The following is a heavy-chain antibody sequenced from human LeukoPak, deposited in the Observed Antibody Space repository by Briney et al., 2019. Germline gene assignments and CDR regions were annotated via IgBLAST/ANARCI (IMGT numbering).Heavy chain of an antibody. CDR1: GGSINGDY. CDR3: ARGMYDLQLGAWFDP. CDR2: MFASGTS. J-gene: IGHJ5*02. V-gene: IGHV4-59*01. D-gene: IGHD3-16*01. Sequence: PSETLSLTCNGSGGSINGDYWSWIRQSPGKGLEYIGFMFASGTSNYNPSLKSRVTMSVDTSKNQFSLKLSFVTAADTAVYYCARGMYDLQLGAWFDPWGQGTLVTVSS.